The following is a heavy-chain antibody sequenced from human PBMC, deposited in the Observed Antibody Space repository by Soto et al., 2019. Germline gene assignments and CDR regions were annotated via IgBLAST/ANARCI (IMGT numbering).Heavy chain of an antibody. CDR2: ISGSGGST. CDR1: GFTFSSYA. CDR3: AKDRPPSYDFWSGYYPDYAFDI. V-gene: IGHV3-23*01. D-gene: IGHD3-3*01. Sequence: EVQLLESGGGLVQPGGSLRLSCAASGFTFSSYAMSWVRQAPGKGLEWVSAISGSGGSTYYADSVKGRFTISRDNSKNTLYLQMNSLRAEDTAVYYCAKDRPPSYDFWSGYYPDYAFDIWGQGTMVTVSS. J-gene: IGHJ3*02.